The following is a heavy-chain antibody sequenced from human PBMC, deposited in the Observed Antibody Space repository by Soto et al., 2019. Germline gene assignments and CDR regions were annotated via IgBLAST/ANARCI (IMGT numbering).Heavy chain of an antibody. CDR3: GSCTSTSCHLGSDY. J-gene: IGHJ4*02. V-gene: IGHV3-30-3*01. CDR2: ISHDGINK. Sequence: VGSLRLSCAASGFTFSSYAMNWVRQAPGKGLEWVALISHDGINKYYADSVRGRFTISRDSSTNTLYLQMNSLRAADTAVYYCGSCTSTSCHLGSDYWGQGTLVTVSS. CDR1: GFTFSSYA. D-gene: IGHD2-2*01.